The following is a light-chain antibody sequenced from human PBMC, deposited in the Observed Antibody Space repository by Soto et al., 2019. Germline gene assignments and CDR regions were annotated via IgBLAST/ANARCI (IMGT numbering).Light chain of an antibody. CDR3: QQYNSYSRT. Sequence: DIQMTQSPSTLSASVGDRVTITCRASQSIGSWLAWYQQKPGKAPKLLIYKASSLESGVPSRFSGSGSGTEFTLTISSLQPDDFVTYYCQQYNSYSRTFGQGTKVEIK. CDR1: QSIGSW. V-gene: IGKV1-5*03. J-gene: IGKJ1*01. CDR2: KAS.